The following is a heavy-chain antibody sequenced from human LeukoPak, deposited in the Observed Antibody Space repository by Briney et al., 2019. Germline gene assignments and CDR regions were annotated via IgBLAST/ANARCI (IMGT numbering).Heavy chain of an antibody. CDR2: ISSSSSYI. CDR3: ASGYCSSTSCYDFDY. D-gene: IGHD2-2*03. CDR1: GFTFSSYS. Sequence: GSLRLSCAASGFTFSSYSMNWVRQAPGKGLEWVSSISSSSSYIYYADSVKGRFTISRDNAKNSLYLQMNSLRAEDTAVYYCASGYCSSTSCYDFDYWGQGTLVTVSS. V-gene: IGHV3-21*01. J-gene: IGHJ4*02.